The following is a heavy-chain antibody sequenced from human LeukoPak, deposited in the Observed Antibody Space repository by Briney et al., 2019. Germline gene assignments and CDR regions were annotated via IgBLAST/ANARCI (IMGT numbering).Heavy chain of an antibody. CDR3: ARLFSDYLSSFDY. J-gene: IGHJ4*02. CDR2: IHPGDSDT. V-gene: IGHV5-51*01. Sequence: GESLKISCKGSGYSFASYWIGWVRQMPGKGLEWMGIIHPGDSDTRYSPSFQGQVTMSADKSISTAYLQWSSLKASDTAMYYCARLFSDYLSSFDYWGQGTLVTVSS. D-gene: IGHD6-25*01. CDR1: GYSFASYW.